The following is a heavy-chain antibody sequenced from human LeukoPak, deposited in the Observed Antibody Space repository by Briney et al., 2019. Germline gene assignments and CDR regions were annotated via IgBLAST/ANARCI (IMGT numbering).Heavy chain of an antibody. Sequence: GGSLRLSCTASGFTFGDYAMSWVRQAPGKGLEWVSYISSSSSTIYYADSVKGRFTISRDNAKNSLYLQMNSLRAEDTAVYYCARSAGYDAFDIWGQGTMVTVSS. CDR1: GFTFGDYA. V-gene: IGHV3-48*01. CDR3: ARSAGYDAFDI. D-gene: IGHD3-10*01. J-gene: IGHJ3*02. CDR2: ISSSSSTI.